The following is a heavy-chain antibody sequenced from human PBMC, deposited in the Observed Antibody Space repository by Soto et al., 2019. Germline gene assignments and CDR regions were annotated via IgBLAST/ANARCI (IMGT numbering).Heavy chain of an antibody. D-gene: IGHD1-20*01. CDR1: GFSLTTSGVG. Sequence: QITLKESGPTLVKPTQTLTLTCTFSGFSLTTSGVGVGWIRQPPGEALEWLALIYWDDDKRYSPFLKTRLTITKDTSKNQVVLTMANMDPVDTATYYGALRGKKYNETAVFGFDPWGQGTLVTVSS. CDR3: ALRGKKYNETAVFGFDP. V-gene: IGHV2-5*02. J-gene: IGHJ5*02. CDR2: IYWDDDK.